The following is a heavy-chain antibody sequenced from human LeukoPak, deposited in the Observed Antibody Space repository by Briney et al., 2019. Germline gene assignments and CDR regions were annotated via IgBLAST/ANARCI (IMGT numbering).Heavy chain of an antibody. V-gene: IGHV3-48*04. CDR2: TSSSSSTI. CDR3: AISSGSYYGYFDY. J-gene: IGHJ4*02. Sequence: PGGSLRLSCAASGVTFSSYSMTWVRQAPGKGLEWVSYTSSSSSTIYYADSVKGRFTISRDNAKNSLYLQMNSLRAEDTAVYYCAISSGSYYGYFDYWGQGTLVTVSS. D-gene: IGHD3-10*01. CDR1: GVTFSSYS.